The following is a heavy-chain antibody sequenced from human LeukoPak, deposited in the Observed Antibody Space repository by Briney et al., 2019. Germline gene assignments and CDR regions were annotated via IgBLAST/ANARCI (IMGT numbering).Heavy chain of an antibody. Sequence: ASVKVSCKVSGYTFTDYYMHWVQQAPGKGLEWMGLVDPEDGETIYAEKFQGRVTITADTSTDTAYMELSSLRSEDTAVYYCATVLGATHFYYWGQGTLVTVSS. D-gene: IGHD1-26*01. CDR1: GYTFTDYY. V-gene: IGHV1-69-2*01. J-gene: IGHJ4*02. CDR3: ATVLGATHFYY. CDR2: VDPEDGET.